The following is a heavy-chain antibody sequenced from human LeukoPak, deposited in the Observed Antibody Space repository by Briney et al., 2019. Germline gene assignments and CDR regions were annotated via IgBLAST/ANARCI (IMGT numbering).Heavy chain of an antibody. CDR3: AREHFDL. J-gene: IGHJ2*01. CDR2: IYHSGST. V-gene: IGHV4-34*01. Sequence: SETLSLTCAVYGGSFSGYYWSWIRQPPGKGLEWIGEIYHSGSTYYNPSLKSRVTISVDRSKNQFSLKLSFVTAADTAVYYCAREHFDLWGRGTLVTVSS. CDR1: GGSFSGYY.